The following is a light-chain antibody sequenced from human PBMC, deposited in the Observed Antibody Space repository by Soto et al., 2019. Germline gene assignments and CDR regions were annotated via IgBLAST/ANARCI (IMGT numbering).Light chain of an antibody. CDR1: RTINSY. CDR2: AAA. Sequence: DIQMTQSPSSLSASVGYRVTITCRSSRTINSYVNWYQQKPGKAPKLLIYAAASLQSGVPSRFSASGSGTDFTLTITSLQHEAFGNYYGQQSYSSPLTFGGGTKVDIK. CDR3: QQSYSSPLT. V-gene: IGKV1-39*01. J-gene: IGKJ4*01.